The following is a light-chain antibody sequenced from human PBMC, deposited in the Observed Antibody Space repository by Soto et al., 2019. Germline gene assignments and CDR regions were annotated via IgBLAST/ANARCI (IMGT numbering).Light chain of an antibody. J-gene: IGKJ1*01. CDR3: QQYSGSPRT. V-gene: IGKV3-20*01. CDR1: QSVSDSF. CDR2: GAS. Sequence: EIVLTQSPGTLSLSPGERATLSCRASQSVSDSFLAWYQQKPGQAPRLLIHGASTRATGISGRFSGSGSGTDFTLPISRLEPEDFAVYYCQQYSGSPRTFGQGTKVEF.